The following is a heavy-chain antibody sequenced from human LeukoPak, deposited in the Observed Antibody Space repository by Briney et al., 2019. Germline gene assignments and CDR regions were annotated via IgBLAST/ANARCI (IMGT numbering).Heavy chain of an antibody. J-gene: IGHJ4*02. Sequence: GGSLRLSCAASGFTFSSYEMNWVRQAPGKGLEWVSYISSSGSTIYYADSVKGRFTISRDNAKNSLYLQMNSLRAEDTAVYYCARVGGVAGRAIDYWGQGTLVTVSS. CDR2: ISSSGSTI. CDR1: GFTFSSYE. V-gene: IGHV3-48*03. D-gene: IGHD3-3*01. CDR3: ARVGGVAGRAIDY.